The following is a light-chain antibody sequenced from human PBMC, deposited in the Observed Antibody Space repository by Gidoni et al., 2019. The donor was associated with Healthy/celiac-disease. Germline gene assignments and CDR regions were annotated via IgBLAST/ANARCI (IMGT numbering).Light chain of an antibody. J-gene: IGKJ3*01. Sequence: DIVMPQSPLSLTVTPGAPASISCRSSQIRRHSQGVNNFDWYLQKPGQAPQLLIDFGYNRASGVPDRFSGSGSGTDFTLKISRVEAEDVVVYYCMQARQPPLFTFGPGTKVDIK. V-gene: IGKV2-28*01. CDR3: MQARQPPLFT. CDR1: QIRRHSQGVNN. CDR2: FGY.